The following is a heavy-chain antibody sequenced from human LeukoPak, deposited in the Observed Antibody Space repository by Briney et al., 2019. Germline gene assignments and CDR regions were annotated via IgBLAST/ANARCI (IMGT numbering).Heavy chain of an antibody. CDR3: ARAGGLNCYGGFSEIGY. CDR2: VYYDGST. J-gene: IGHJ4*02. V-gene: IGHV4-39*07. D-gene: IGHD4-23*01. CDR1: GGSIRSSSYY. Sequence: SETLSLTCSVSGGSIRSSSYYWGWIRQPPGKGLEWIGSVYYDGSTYFNPSLKSRVTISLDTSKNQFSLRLNSVTAADTAVYYCARAGGLNCYGGFSEIGYWGQGRMVTVSS.